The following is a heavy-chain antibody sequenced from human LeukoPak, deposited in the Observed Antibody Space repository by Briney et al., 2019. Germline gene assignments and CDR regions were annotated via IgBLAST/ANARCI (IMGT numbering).Heavy chain of an antibody. CDR3: ARPNSVLRFLEWPKGGYYYYYMDV. CDR1: GYTFTSYD. V-gene: IGHV1-8*01. CDR2: MNPNSSNT. J-gene: IGHJ6*03. Sequence: ASVKVSCKASGYTFTSYDINWVRQATGQGLEWMGWMNPNSSNTGYAQKFRGRVTMTRNTSISTAYMELSSLRSEDTAVYYCARPNSVLRFLEWPKGGYYYYYMDVWGKGTTVTVSS. D-gene: IGHD3-3*01.